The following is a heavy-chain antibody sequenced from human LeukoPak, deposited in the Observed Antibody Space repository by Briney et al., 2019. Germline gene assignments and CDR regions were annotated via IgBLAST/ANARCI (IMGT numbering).Heavy chain of an antibody. V-gene: IGHV3-48*01. J-gene: IGHJ3*02. CDR3: ARGKWPHSKLRTGAGAFDI. CDR1: GFTFSSYS. D-gene: IGHD2-8*02. Sequence: PGGSLRLSCAASGFTFSSYSMNWVRQAPGKGLEWVSYISSSSSTIYYADSVKGRFTISRDNAKNSLYLQMNSLRAEDTAVYYCARGKWPHSKLRTGAGAFDIWGQGTMVTVSS. CDR2: ISSSSSTI.